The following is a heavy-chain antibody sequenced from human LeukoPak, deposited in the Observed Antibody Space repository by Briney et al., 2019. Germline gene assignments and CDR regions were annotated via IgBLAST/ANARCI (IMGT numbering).Heavy chain of an antibody. Sequence: ASVKVSCKASGGTFSSYAISWVRQAPGQGLEWMGGIIPIFGTANYAQKFQGRVTITTDESTSTAYMELSSLRSEDTAAYYCARVPGIVGASYFDYWGQGTLVTVSS. CDR2: IIPIFGTA. CDR3: ARVPGIVGASYFDY. J-gene: IGHJ4*02. D-gene: IGHD1-26*01. CDR1: GGTFSSYA. V-gene: IGHV1-69*05.